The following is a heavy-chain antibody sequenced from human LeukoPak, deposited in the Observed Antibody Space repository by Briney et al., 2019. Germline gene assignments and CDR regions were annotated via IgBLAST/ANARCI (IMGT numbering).Heavy chain of an antibody. CDR1: GDSVSSNSAA. V-gene: IGHV6-1*01. J-gene: IGHJ6*03. Sequence: SQTLSLTCAISGDSVSSNSAAWNWIRQSPSRGLEWLGRAYYRSKWYNDYAVSVKSRITINPDTSKNQFSLQLNSVTAADTAVYYCARRRWPDILRRRYYMDVWGKGTTVTISS. D-gene: IGHD3-9*01. CDR3: ARRRWPDILRRRYYMDV. CDR2: AYYRSKWYN.